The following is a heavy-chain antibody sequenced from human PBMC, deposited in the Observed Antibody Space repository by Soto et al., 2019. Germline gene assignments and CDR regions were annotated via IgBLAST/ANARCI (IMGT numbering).Heavy chain of an antibody. D-gene: IGHD5-12*01. CDR2: LNPNTDKT. Sequence: ASVKVSCKASGYTFSNYDINWVRQATGQGLEWMGWLNPNTDKTGSAQKFQGRVTMTRDTSISTAYLELSGLRSDDTAVYYCARGIKGLPPSAFDIWGQGTRVTVSS. CDR3: ARGIKGLPPSAFDI. V-gene: IGHV1-8*01. CDR1: GYTFSNYD. J-gene: IGHJ3*02.